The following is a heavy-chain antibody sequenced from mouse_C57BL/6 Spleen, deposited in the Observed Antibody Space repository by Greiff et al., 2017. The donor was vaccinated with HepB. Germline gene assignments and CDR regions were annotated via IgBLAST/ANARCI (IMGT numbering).Heavy chain of an antibody. D-gene: IGHD2-10*01. Sequence: VQLQQSGPELVKPGASVKISCKASGYAFSSSWMNWVKQRPGKGLEWIGRIYPGDGDTNYNGKFKGKATLTADKSSSTAYMQLSRLTSEDAAVYYGVQGCSYCGYAMDYWGQGTSVTVSS. V-gene: IGHV1-82*01. CDR1: GYAFSSSW. CDR3: VQGCSYCGYAMDY. J-gene: IGHJ4*01. CDR2: IYPGDGDT.